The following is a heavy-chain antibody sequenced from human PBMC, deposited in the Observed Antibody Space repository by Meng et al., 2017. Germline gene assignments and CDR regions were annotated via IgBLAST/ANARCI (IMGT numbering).Heavy chain of an antibody. V-gene: IGHV4-39*07. D-gene: IGHD6-19*01. CDR3: ARDRGAVAGTNFDY. J-gene: IGHJ4*02. CDR2: IYYSGST. Sequence: HLQDPAPVRVKPPATLALTCTASGCSISRRSYYLGWIRQPPGKGLEWIGSIYYSGSTYYNPSLKSRVTISVDKSKNQFSLKLSSVTAADTAVYYCARDRGAVAGTNFDYWGQGTLVTVSS. CDR1: GCSISRRSYY.